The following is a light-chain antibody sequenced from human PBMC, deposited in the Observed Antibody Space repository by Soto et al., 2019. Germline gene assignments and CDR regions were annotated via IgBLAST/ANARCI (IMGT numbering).Light chain of an antibody. CDR2: SAS. J-gene: IGKJ1*01. Sequence: PGERATLSCRASRTVDGNYLAWYHHKPGQPPRLLIHSASTRAPGIPDRFSASGAGTDFTLTISRLEPEDSAVYYCQQYSASPRTFGQGTKVDIK. V-gene: IGKV3-20*01. CDR1: RTVDGNY. CDR3: QQYSASPRT.